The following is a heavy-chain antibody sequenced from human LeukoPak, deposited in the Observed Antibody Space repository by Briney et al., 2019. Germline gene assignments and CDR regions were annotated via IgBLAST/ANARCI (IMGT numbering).Heavy chain of an antibody. CDR2: ISGSDGTI. Sequence: PGGSQRLFCVASGFIFSSYEMNWVRQAPGKDLEWVSFISGSDGTIYYADSVKGRFTISRDNAKKSVYLQMNSLRAEDTAVYYCTRKFPGTVYFDDWGQGTLVTVSS. J-gene: IGHJ4*02. V-gene: IGHV3-48*03. CDR3: TRKFPGTVYFDD. D-gene: IGHD1-1*01. CDR1: GFIFSSYE.